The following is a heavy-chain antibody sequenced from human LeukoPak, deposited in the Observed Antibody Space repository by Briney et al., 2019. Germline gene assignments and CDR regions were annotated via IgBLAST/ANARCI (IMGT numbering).Heavy chain of an antibody. V-gene: IGHV1-8*02. D-gene: IGHD2-15*01. J-gene: IGHJ4*02. Sequence: PGASVKVSCKASGYTFTSYDINWVRQATRQGLEWMGWMNPNSGNTGYAQKVQGRVTMTTDTSTSTAYMELRSLRSDDTAVYYCARNCSGGSCSDYWGQGTLVTVSS. CDR2: MNPNSGNT. CDR3: ARNCSGGSCSDY. CDR1: GYTFTSYD.